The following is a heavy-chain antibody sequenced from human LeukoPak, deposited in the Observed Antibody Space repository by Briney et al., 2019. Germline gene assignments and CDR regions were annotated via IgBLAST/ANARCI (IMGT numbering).Heavy chain of an antibody. V-gene: IGHV1-2*02. CDR3: ARARRVVVVPAAPYFDY. D-gene: IGHD2-2*01. CDR2: INPNSGGT. J-gene: IGHJ4*02. CDR1: GYTLTGYY. Sequence: ASVKVSCKASGYTLTGYYMHWVRQAPGQGLEWMGWINPNSGGTNYAQKFQGRVTMTRDTSISTAYMELSRLRSDDTAVYYCARARRVVVVPAAPYFDYWGQGTLVTVSS.